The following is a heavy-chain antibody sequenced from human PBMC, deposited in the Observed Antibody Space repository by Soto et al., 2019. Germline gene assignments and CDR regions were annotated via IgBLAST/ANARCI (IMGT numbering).Heavy chain of an antibody. CDR1: GFTFSSYA. CDR3: ARDCKSGYSGYEGLLSRSFDY. J-gene: IGHJ4*02. CDR2: ISYDGSNK. Sequence: GGSLRLSCAASGFTFSSYAMHWVRQAPGKGLEWVAVISYDGSNKYYADSVKGRFTISRDNSKNTLYLQMNSLRAEDTAVYYCARDCKSGYSGYEGLLSRSFDYWGQGTLVTVSS. D-gene: IGHD5-12*01. V-gene: IGHV3-30-3*01.